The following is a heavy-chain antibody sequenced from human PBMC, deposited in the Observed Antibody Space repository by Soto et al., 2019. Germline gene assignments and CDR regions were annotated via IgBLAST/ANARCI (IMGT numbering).Heavy chain of an antibody. CDR1: GFSFRSYG. Sequence: ESGGGVVQPGRSLKLSCAASGFSFRSYGMHWVRQAPGKGLDWVAVMSFDGSNKYHADSVKGRFTISRDNSKNTLYLQMNSLRAEDTAVYYCARSQGYYIDYWGQGTLVTVSS. CDR3: ARSQGYYIDY. J-gene: IGHJ4*02. V-gene: IGHV3-30*03. CDR2: MSFDGSNK.